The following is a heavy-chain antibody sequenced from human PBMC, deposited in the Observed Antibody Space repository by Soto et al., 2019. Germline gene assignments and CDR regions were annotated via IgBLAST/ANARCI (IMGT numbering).Heavy chain of an antibody. CDR1: GFTFSSYS. CDR3: AVERGVDIAEKWFDP. J-gene: IGHJ5*02. Sequence: EVQLVESGGGLVKPGGSLRLSCAASGFTFSSYSMNWVRQAPGKGLEWVSSISSSSSYIYYADSVKGRFTISRDNAKNSLYLQMNSLRAEDTAVYYCAVERGVDIAEKWFDPWGQGTLVTVSS. V-gene: IGHV3-21*01. CDR2: ISSSSSYI. D-gene: IGHD5-12*01.